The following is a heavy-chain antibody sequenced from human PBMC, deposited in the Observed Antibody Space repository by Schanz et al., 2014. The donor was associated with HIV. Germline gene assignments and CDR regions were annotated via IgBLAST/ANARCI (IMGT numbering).Heavy chain of an antibody. V-gene: IGHV3-15*01. D-gene: IGHD6-19*01. CDR3: VRDAGAQWLDGDNWSDP. CDR1: GFTFSYAW. CDR2: FKSKTDGGTT. J-gene: IGHJ5*02. Sequence: EKQLVESGGGLVKPGGSLRLSCAASGFTFSYAWMNWVRQAPGKGLEWVSRFKSKTDGGTTDYAAPVKGRFTISRDNSKNTVSLQMNSLRSEDTAVYYCVRDAGAQWLDGDNWSDPWGQGTLVTVSS.